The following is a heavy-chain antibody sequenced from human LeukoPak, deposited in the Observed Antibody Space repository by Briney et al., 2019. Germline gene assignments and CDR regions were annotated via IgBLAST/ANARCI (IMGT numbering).Heavy chain of an antibody. CDR3: ARFSGSYPNFDY. Sequence: GGSLRLSCAASGFTFSSYSMNWVRQAPGKGLEWVSSISSSSSYIYYADSVKGRFTISRDNAKNSLCLQMNSLRAEDTAVYYCARFSGSYPNFDYWGQGTLVTVSS. CDR2: ISSSSSYI. CDR1: GFTFSSYS. V-gene: IGHV3-21*01. J-gene: IGHJ4*02. D-gene: IGHD1-26*01.